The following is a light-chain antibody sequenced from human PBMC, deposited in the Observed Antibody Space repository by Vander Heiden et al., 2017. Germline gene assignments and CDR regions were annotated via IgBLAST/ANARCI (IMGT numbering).Light chain of an antibody. Sequence: DMQMTPSPSSLSASVGDRITITCRASQFINNYLNWYQQKPGKAPSLLIFGASTVQSGVPSRFSGSASGTDFTLSISSLQPEDFATYYCQQSYFTPWTFGQGTKVELK. J-gene: IGKJ1*01. V-gene: IGKV1-39*01. CDR3: QQSYFTPWT. CDR1: QFINNY. CDR2: GAS.